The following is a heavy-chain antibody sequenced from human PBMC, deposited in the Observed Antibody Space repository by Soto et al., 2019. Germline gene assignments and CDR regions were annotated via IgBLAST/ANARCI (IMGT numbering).Heavy chain of an antibody. CDR1: GTITRSYA. J-gene: IGHJ6*02. V-gene: IGHV3-23*01. D-gene: IGHD3-10*01. CDR3: TKDNIGTYYGMDV. CDR2: ISGSGGST. Sequence: GGSQSLSNASCGTITRSYALSWVHQAPGKGLEWVSAISGSGGSTYYADSVKGRFTISRDNSKNTLYLQMNSLRAEDTAVYYCTKDNIGTYYGMDVWGHGTTVTVSS.